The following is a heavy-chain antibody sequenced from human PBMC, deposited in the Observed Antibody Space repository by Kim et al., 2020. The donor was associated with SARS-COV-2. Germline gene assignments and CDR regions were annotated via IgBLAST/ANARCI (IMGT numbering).Heavy chain of an antibody. V-gene: IGHV3-7*01. Sequence: DGSEKYLDSVKGRFTISRDNAKNSVYLQMNSLRVEDTAVYYCARGVGDCWGQGALVTVSS. CDR2: DGSEK. CDR3: ARGVGDC. J-gene: IGHJ4*02. D-gene: IGHD1-26*01.